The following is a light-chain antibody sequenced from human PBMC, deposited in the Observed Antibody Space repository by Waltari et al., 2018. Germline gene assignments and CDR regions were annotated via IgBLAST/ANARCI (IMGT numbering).Light chain of an antibody. V-gene: IGKV3-20*01. CDR1: QSVSSSY. J-gene: IGKJ4*01. Sequence: EIVLTQSPGTLSLSPGERATLSCRASQSVSSSYLAWYQQKPGQAPRLLIYGASSRATGIPDRFSGSGSGTDFILTISRLEPEDFAVYYCQQGLTFGGGTKVEIK. CDR2: GAS. CDR3: QQGLT.